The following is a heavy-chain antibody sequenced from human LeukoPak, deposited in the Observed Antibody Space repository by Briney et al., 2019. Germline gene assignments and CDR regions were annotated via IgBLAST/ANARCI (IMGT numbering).Heavy chain of an antibody. V-gene: IGHV4-34*01. CDR2: INHSGST. CDR3: ARVDSSGWYDAFDI. J-gene: IGHJ3*02. Sequence: PSETLSLTCAVYGGSFSGYYWSWIRQPPGKGLEWMGEINHSGSTNYNPSLKSRVTISVDTYKNQFSLKLSSVTAADAAVYYCARVDSSGWYDAFDIWGQGTMVTVSS. D-gene: IGHD6-19*01. CDR1: GGSFSGYY.